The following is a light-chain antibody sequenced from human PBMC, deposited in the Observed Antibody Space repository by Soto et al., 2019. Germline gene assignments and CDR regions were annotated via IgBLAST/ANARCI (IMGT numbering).Light chain of an antibody. CDR2: DAS. CDR3: QQRSNWPAWT. V-gene: IGKV3-11*01. Sequence: EIVLTQSPATLSLSPGERATLSCRASQSVSSYLAWYQQKPGQAPRLLIYDASNRATGIPARFSGSGSGTDFTPTISSLEPEDFAVYYCQQRSNWPAWTFGQGTKV. CDR1: QSVSSY. J-gene: IGKJ1*01.